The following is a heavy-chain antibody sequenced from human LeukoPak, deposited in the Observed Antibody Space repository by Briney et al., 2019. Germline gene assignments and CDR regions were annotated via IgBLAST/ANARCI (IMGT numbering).Heavy chain of an antibody. D-gene: IGHD5-24*01. CDR2: IIPIFGTA. V-gene: IGHV1-69*13. CDR3: ARGGDGYNRMSHFDY. J-gene: IGHJ4*02. Sequence: GASVKVSCKASGGTFSSYAISWVRQAPGQGLEWMGGIIPIFGTANYAQKFQGRVTITADESTSTAYMELSSLRSEDTAVYYCARGGDGYNRMSHFDYWGQGTLVTVSS. CDR1: GGTFSSYA.